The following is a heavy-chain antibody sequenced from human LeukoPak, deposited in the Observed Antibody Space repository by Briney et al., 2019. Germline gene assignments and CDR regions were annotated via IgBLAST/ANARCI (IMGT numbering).Heavy chain of an antibody. V-gene: IGHV5-51*01. CDR2: IYPGDSDT. Sequence: GESLKISCKGSGYSFTSYWIGWVRQMPGKGLEWMGIIYPGDSDTRYSPSFQGQVTISADKSISTAYLQWSSLKASDTAMYYCARQGEVVVAADNWFDPWGQGTLVTVSS. J-gene: IGHJ5*02. D-gene: IGHD2-15*01. CDR1: GYSFTSYW. CDR3: ARQGEVVVAADNWFDP.